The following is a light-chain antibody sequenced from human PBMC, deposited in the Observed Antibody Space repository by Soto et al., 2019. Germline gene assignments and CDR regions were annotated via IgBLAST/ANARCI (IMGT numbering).Light chain of an antibody. CDR2: DVS. J-gene: IGLJ2*01. CDR3: SSYTSSGTLVV. CDR1: SSDVGGYNY. V-gene: IGLV2-14*01. Sequence: QSVLTQPASVSGSPGQSITISCTGTSSDVGGYNYVSWYQQHPGKAPKLMIYDVSNRPSGVSNRFSGSKSGNTASLTISGLQAEDEADYYCSSYTSSGTLVVFGGGTKLPS.